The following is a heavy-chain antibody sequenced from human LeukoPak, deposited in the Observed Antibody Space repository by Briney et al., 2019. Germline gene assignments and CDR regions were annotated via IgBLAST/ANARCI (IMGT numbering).Heavy chain of an antibody. D-gene: IGHD2-21*02. CDR3: ARFRTWGDKAFDY. CDR2: IGTTSGAI. J-gene: IGHJ4*02. CDR1: GFTFNAFG. Sequence: GGSLRLSCAASGFTFNAFGMNWVRQAPGKGLEWVSYIGTTSGAIYYADSVEGRFTISRDSAKNSLYLQMNSLRAEDTAVYYCARFRTWGDKAFDYWGQGTLVTVSS. V-gene: IGHV3-48*01.